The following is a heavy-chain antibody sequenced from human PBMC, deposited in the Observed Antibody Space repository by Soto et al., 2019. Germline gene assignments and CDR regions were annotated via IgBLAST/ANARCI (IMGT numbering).Heavy chain of an antibody. CDR3: ARQRVLSTNMFITSFDP. D-gene: IGHD3-10*02. V-gene: IGHV4-39*01. J-gene: IGHJ5*02. CDR2: VYYTETT. Sequence: PSETLSLTCSLSGGSINSSDHFWGWIRQTPGKGLEWIVSVYYTETTYHNPSLKSPVTISVETSRNTFSLKVNSVTAADTGIYYCARQRVLSTNMFITSFDPWGQGTLVTVSS. CDR1: GGSINSSDHF.